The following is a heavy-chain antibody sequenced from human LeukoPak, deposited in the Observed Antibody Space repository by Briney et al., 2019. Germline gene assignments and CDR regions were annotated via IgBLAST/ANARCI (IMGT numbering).Heavy chain of an antibody. CDR1: GGSISSYY. V-gene: IGHV4-59*01. Sequence: PSETRSPTCTVSGGSISSYYWSWIRQPPGKGLEWIGYIYYSGSTNYNPSLKSRVTISVDRSKNQFSLKLSSVAAADTAVYYCARSYDTNFVHGGRGTLVTVSS. CDR2: IYYSGST. J-gene: IGHJ4*02. CDR3: ARSYDTNFVH. D-gene: IGHD2/OR15-2a*01.